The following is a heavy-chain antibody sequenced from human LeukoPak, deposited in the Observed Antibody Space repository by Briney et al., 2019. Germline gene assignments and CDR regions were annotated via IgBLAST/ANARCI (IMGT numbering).Heavy chain of an antibody. Sequence: SETLSLTCTVSGGFISISSYYWGWIRQAPGRGRDWIGNLYCSGTTYYTPSVKSRVTISVYTSKNQFSLKLSSVTAADTAVYYCASGGSSWNPWAAYWGQGTLVTVSS. CDR3: ASGGSSWNPWAAY. D-gene: IGHD6-13*01. V-gene: IGHV4-39*01. CDR2: LYCSGTT. J-gene: IGHJ4*02. CDR1: GGFISISSYY.